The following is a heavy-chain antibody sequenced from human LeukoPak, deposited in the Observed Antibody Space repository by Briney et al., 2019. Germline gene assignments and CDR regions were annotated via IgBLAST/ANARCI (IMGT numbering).Heavy chain of an antibody. CDR3: AAIGREWDIRFPY. CDR2: LDPLAVET. J-gene: IGHJ4*02. D-gene: IGHD1-26*01. V-gene: IGHV1-24*01. CDR1: GYSLRDSS. Sequence: ASVKVSCKISGYSLRDSSVHWVRQAPEQGLEWMGGLDPLAVETFYAQKFQGRVTMTEDTTTDTAYMELTSLRSEDTAVCFCAAIGREWDIRFPYWGRGTRVTV.